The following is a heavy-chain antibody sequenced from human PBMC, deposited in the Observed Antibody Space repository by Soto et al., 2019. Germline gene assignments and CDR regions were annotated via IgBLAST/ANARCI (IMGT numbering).Heavy chain of an antibody. CDR3: ARDVAYDSSGYYYGAYFDF. D-gene: IGHD3-22*01. CDR2: IYHSGST. V-gene: IGHV4-38-2*02. CDR1: GYSISSGYY. Sequence: PSETLSLTCAVSGYSISSGYYWGWIRQPPGKGLEWIGSIYHSGSTYYNASLKRRLTISIDTSKNQFSLNLSSVTAADTAVYHCARDVAYDSSGYYYGAYFDFWGQGTPVTVSS. J-gene: IGHJ4*02.